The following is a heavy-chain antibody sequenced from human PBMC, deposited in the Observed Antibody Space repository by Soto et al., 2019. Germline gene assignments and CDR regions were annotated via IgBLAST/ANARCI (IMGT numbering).Heavy chain of an antibody. Sequence: PSQTLSLTCAISGDSVSSNSAAWNWIRQSPSRGLEWLGRTYYRSKWYNDYAVSVKSRITINPGTSKNQFSLQLNSVTPEDTAVYYCARDPGTRSSWQLDFDYRGQGTLVTVSS. CDR3: ARDPGTRSSWQLDFDY. J-gene: IGHJ4*02. CDR1: GDSVSSNSAA. CDR2: TYYRSKWYN. V-gene: IGHV6-1*01. D-gene: IGHD6-13*01.